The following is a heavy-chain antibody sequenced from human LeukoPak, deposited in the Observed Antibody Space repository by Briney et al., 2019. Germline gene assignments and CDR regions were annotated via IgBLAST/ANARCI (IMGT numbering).Heavy chain of an antibody. CDR3: ARGSGAWSLNL. V-gene: IGHV3-48*03. CDR1: GFTFSTYE. CDR2: ISSSGKTI. Sequence: PGGSLRLSCAASGFTFSTYEMNWVRQAPGKGLEWVSYISSSGKTIYYADSVKGRFTISRDNAKNSLWLQVSSLRVEDTAIYYCARGSGAWSLNLWGQGTLVTVSS. J-gene: IGHJ5*02. D-gene: IGHD2-21*02.